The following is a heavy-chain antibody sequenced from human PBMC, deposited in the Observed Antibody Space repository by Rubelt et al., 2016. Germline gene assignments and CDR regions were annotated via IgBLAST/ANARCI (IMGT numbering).Heavy chain of an antibody. CDR3: ASSSGSYYSLDY. V-gene: IGHV1-2*02. Sequence: QVQLVQSGAEVKKPGASVKVSCKVSGYTLTELSMHWARQAPGKGLEWMGWINPNSGGTNYAQKFQGRVTMTRDPSISTAYMELSRLRSDDTAVYYCASSSGSYYSLDYWGQGTLVTVSS. J-gene: IGHJ4*02. CDR1: GYTLTELS. D-gene: IGHD1-26*01. CDR2: INPNSGGT.